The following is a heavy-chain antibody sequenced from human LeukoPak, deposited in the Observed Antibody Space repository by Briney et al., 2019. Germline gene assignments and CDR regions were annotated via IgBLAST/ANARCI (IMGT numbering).Heavy chain of an antibody. J-gene: IGHJ3*01. V-gene: IGHV3-7*03. CDR2: INSDGSEG. CDR3: ARSSYSSSSSV. CDR1: GFTFSGFW. Sequence: GGSLRLSCAVSGFTFSGFWMSWSRQAPGKGLEWVASINSDGSEGYYADVVKGRFAISRDNAKNSLYLQINSLRAEDTAVYYCARSSYSSSSSVWGQGTMVTVSS. D-gene: IGHD6-6*01.